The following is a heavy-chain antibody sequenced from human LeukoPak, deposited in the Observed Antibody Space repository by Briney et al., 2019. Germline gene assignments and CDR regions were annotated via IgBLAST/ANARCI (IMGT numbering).Heavy chain of an antibody. D-gene: IGHD4-17*01. J-gene: IGHJ4*02. V-gene: IGHV4-59*01. CDR3: ARDGRVDYGDYTFDL. Sequence: PSETLSLTCTVSGGSISSYSWNWIRQPPGKGLEWIGYIYYTGSTNYNPYLKSRVTISVDTSKNQFSLKLSSVTAADTAVYYCARDGRVDYGDYTFDLWGQGILVTVSS. CDR1: GGSISSYS. CDR2: IYYTGST.